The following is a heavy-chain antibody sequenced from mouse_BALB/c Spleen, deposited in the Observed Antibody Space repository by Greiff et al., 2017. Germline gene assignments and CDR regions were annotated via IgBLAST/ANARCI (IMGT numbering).Heavy chain of an antibody. V-gene: IGHV1-5*01. CDR2: IYPGNSDT. D-gene: IGHD4-1*02. CDR3: TPNWDDYAMDY. CDR1: GYSFTSYW. J-gene: IGHJ4*01. Sequence: VQLQQSGTVLARPGASVKMSCKASGYSFTSYWMHWVKQRPGQGLEWIGAIYPGNSDTSYNQKFKGKAKLTAVTSASTAYMELSSLTNEDSAVYYCTPNWDDYAMDYWGQGTSVTVSS.